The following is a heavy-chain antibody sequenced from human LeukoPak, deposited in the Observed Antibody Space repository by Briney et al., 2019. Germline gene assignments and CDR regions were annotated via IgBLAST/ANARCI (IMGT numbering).Heavy chain of an antibody. D-gene: IGHD2-8*02. CDR1: GFTLRNYD. CDR2: IGTEDDT. J-gene: IGHJ2*01. CDR3: ARGRFVLVPSLERWYFDL. V-gene: IGHV3-13*01. Sequence: GGSLRLSCTASGFTLRNYDMHWVRQTTEKGLEWGSGIGTEDDTFYPDSVKGRFTISRENAENSFYLQMNSLRAGDTAVYYCARGRFVLVPSLERWYFDLWGRGTLVTVSS.